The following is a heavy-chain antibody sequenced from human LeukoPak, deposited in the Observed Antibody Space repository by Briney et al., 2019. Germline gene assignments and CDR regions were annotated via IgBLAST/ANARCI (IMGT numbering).Heavy chain of an antibody. D-gene: IGHD3-22*01. V-gene: IGHV3-48*03. CDR3: AREAIYYDSSGYYYDLDY. CDR2: ISSSGSTV. J-gene: IGHJ4*02. CDR1: GFTFSSYE. Sequence: TGGFLRRSCAASGFTFSSYEMNWVRQAPGKGLEWVSYISSSGSTVYYADSVKGRFTISRDNAKNSLYLQMNSLRAEDTAVYYCAREAIYYDSSGYYYDLDYWGQGTLVTVSS.